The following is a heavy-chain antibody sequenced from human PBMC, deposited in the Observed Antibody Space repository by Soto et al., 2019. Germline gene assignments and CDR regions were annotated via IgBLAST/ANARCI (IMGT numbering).Heavy chain of an antibody. D-gene: IGHD3-3*01. CDR2: ISGSGAAT. V-gene: IGHV3-23*01. CDR3: AKVLYGVVTYFDY. J-gene: IGHJ4*02. Sequence: EVQLLESGGGLVQPGGSLRLSCASSGFTFSSYGMTWGRRPPGKGLEGVSAISGSGAATYYADSVQGRFTISRDNSKNTLYLQMNRLRAEDTAFYSCAKVLYGVVTYFDYWGQGPLVTVSS. CDR1: GFTFSSYG.